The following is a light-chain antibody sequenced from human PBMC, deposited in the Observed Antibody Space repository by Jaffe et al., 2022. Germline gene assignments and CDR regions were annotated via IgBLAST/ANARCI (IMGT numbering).Light chain of an antibody. CDR2: EDS. CDR3: CSYSGSSTWV. J-gene: IGLJ3*02. CDR1: SSDVGSYNR. Sequence: QSALTQPASVSASPGQTIIISCTGTSSDVGSYNRVSWYQQHPGEAPKLMIYEDSKRPSGVSNRFSGSKSGIKASLTISGLQAEDEADYYCCSYSGSSTWVFGGGTKLTVL. V-gene: IGLV2-23*01.